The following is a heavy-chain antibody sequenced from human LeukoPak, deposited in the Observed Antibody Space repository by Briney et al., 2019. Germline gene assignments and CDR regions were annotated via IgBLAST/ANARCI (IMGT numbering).Heavy chain of an antibody. D-gene: IGHD3-22*01. J-gene: IGHJ4*02. CDR3: ARMGCVAFHYDSAGYGTI. V-gene: IGHV1-2*02. Sequence: ASVKVSCKASGYTFTDHYMHWVRQAPGQGLEWMGWINPNSGGTDYAQKFQGRVTMTRDTSINTTYMEMRRLRSDDTAVYYCARMGCVAFHYDSAGYGTIWGQGTLVTVSS. CDR2: INPNSGGT. CDR1: GYTFTDHY.